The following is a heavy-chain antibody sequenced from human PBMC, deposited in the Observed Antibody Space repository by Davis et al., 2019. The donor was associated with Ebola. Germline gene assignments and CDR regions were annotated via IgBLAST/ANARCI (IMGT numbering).Heavy chain of an antibody. J-gene: IGHJ4*02. V-gene: IGHV3-23*01. CDR1: GFRFSYYA. Sequence: PGGSLRLSCVGSGFRFSYYAMTWVRQAPGKGLEWVSSISGSGDETYYADFVKGRFTMSRDNSRNTLYLQMNNLRAEGTAVYFCALIPQYSSGWHDWGQGTLVTVSS. CDR2: ISGSGDET. D-gene: IGHD6-19*01. CDR3: ALIPQYSSGWHD.